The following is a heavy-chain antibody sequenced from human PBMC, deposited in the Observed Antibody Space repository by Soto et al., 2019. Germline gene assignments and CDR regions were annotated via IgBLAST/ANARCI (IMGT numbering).Heavy chain of an antibody. CDR2: ISYSGST. Sequence: SETLSLTCTVSGVSISSFDWNWIRPSPGKGLEWIGYISYSGSTNYNPSLKSRVTISVDTSKNQFSLKLSSVTAADTAVYYCARQDTSGYAFDYWGQGTLVTVSS. J-gene: IGHJ4*02. CDR3: ARQDTSGYAFDY. D-gene: IGHD3-22*01. V-gene: IGHV4-59*08. CDR1: GVSISSFD.